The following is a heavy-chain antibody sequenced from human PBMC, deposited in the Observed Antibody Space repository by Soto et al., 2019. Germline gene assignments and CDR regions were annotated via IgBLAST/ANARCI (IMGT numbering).Heavy chain of an antibody. Sequence: ASVKVSCKASGYTFTSYAMHWVRQAPGRRLEWMGWINAGNGNTKYSQKFQGRVTITRDTSASTAYMGLSSLRSEDTAVYYCARGVAGPLHWFDPWGQGTLVTVSS. D-gene: IGHD6-19*01. CDR1: GYTFTSYA. CDR2: INAGNGNT. CDR3: ARGVAGPLHWFDP. J-gene: IGHJ5*02. V-gene: IGHV1-3*01.